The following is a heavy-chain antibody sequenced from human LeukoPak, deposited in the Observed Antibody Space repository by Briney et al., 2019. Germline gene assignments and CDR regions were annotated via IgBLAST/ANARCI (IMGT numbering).Heavy chain of an antibody. CDR1: GYTFTNYY. CDR3: ARDTHSSSWLPFDY. D-gene: IGHD6-13*01. J-gene: IGHJ4*02. CDR2: INTYSGFT. Sequence: ASVKVSCKASGYTFTNYYIHWVRQAPGQGLEWVGWINTYSGFTDYAHNLRGRVTLTTDTSTSTAYMELRNLRSDDTAVYYCARDTHSSSWLPFDYWGQGTLVTVSS. V-gene: IGHV1/OR15-2*02.